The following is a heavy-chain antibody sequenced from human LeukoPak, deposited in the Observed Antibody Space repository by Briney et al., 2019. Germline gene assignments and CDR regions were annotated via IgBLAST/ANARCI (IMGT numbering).Heavy chain of an antibody. CDR1: GGTFSSYA. CDR2: IIPILGIA. J-gene: IGHJ4*02. CDR3: ARGDAIAAAGTGWFDY. Sequence: ASVKVSCKASGGTFSSYAISWVRQAPGQGLEWMGRIIPILGIANYAQKFQGRVTITADKSTSTAYMELSSLRSEDTAVYYCARGDAIAAAGTGWFDYWGQGTLVTVSS. V-gene: IGHV1-69*04. D-gene: IGHD6-13*01.